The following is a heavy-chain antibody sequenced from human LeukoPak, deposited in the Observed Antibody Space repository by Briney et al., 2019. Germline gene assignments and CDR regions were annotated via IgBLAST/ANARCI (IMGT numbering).Heavy chain of an antibody. CDR2: ISGDNPGT. CDR3: AKASVGRCSGAFCYHFDS. Sequence: QSGGSLRLSCEASGFTFSPYAMSWVRQTPGKGLEWVAAISGDNPGTYHASSVRGRFTISRDNSKNTVHLQMNGLRAEDAAIYYCAKASVGRCSGAFCYHFDSWGQGTMVTVSS. CDR1: GFTFSPYA. J-gene: IGHJ4*02. D-gene: IGHD2-15*01. V-gene: IGHV3-23*01.